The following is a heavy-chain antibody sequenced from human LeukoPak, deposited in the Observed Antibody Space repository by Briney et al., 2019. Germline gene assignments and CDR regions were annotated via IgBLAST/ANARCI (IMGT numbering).Heavy chain of an antibody. D-gene: IGHD3-10*01. CDR3: ARDQKKRFPIDSDY. J-gene: IGHJ4*02. Sequence: ASVKVSCKASGYTFTSYGISWARQAPGQGLEWMGWISAYNGNTNYAQKLQGRVTMTTDTSTSTAYMELRSLRPDDTAVYYCARDQKKRFPIDSDYWGQGTLVTVSS. V-gene: IGHV1-18*01. CDR1: GYTFTSYG. CDR2: ISAYNGNT.